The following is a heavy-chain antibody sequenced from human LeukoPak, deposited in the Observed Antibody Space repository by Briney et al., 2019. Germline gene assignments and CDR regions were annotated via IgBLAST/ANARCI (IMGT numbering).Heavy chain of an antibody. Sequence: SVKVSCKASGGTFSSYTISWVRQAPGHGLEWMGRIIPILGIANYAQKFQGRVTITADKYTSTAYMELSSLRSEDTAVYYCARGGYCTNGVCYTSQQYGMDVWGQGTAVTVSS. CDR2: IIPILGIA. V-gene: IGHV1-69*02. J-gene: IGHJ6*02. CDR3: ARGGYCTNGVCYTSQQYGMDV. D-gene: IGHD2-8*01. CDR1: GGTFSSYT.